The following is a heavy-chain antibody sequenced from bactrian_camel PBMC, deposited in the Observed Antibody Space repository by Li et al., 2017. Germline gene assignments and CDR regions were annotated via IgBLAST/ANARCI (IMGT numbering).Heavy chain of an antibody. V-gene: IGHV3S66*01. Sequence: VQLVESGGGLVQPGGSLRLSCKPSFFILDDFDMMWYRQAPGNECELVSSISGDGSTYYTDAVKGRFTISHDNAKNSVDLQMNSLKPEDTAVYYCAADPSRELWVGYPPYKYWGQGTQVTVS. CDR2: ISGDGST. J-gene: IGHJ4*01. CDR1: FFILDDFD. CDR3: AADPSRELWVGYPPYKY. D-gene: IGHD5*01.